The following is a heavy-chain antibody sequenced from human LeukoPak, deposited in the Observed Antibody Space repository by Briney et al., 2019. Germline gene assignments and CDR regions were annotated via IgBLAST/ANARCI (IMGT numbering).Heavy chain of an antibody. Sequence: ASVKVSCKASGYTFTGYYMRWVRQAPGHGPEWMGWIHPNSGATNYAQKFLARVIMTRDTSISTAYLELSRLTSDDTAVYYCARDLTGNGNFDYWGQGTLVTVSS. V-gene: IGHV1-2*02. D-gene: IGHD3-9*01. CDR3: ARDLTGNGNFDY. CDR2: IHPNSGAT. CDR1: GYTFTGYY. J-gene: IGHJ4*02.